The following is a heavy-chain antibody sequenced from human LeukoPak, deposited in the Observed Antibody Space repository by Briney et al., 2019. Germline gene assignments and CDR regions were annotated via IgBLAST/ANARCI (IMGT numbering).Heavy chain of an antibody. D-gene: IGHD6-6*01. CDR2: IGVSGGGT. V-gene: IGHV3-23*01. CDR1: GFTFSAYA. J-gene: IGHJ4*02. CDR3: AREYSSSSGSVSDY. Sequence: GGSLRLSCVASGFTFSAYAMTWVRQAPGKGLEWVSSIGVSGGGTYYADSVKGRFTISRDNAKNSLYLQMNSLRDEDTAVYYCAREYSSSSGSVSDYWGQGTLVTVSS.